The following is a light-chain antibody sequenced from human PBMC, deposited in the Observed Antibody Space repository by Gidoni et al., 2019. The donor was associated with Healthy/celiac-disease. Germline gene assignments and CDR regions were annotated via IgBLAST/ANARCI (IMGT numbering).Light chain of an antibody. J-gene: IGKJ4*01. V-gene: IGKV1-39*01. Sequence: DRVTITCRASQSISSYLNWYQQKPGKAPKLLIYAASSLQSGVPSRFSGSGSGTDFTLTISRLQPEDFATYYCPQGYITLTFGGGTKVEIK. CDR3: PQGYITLT. CDR2: AAS. CDR1: QSISSY.